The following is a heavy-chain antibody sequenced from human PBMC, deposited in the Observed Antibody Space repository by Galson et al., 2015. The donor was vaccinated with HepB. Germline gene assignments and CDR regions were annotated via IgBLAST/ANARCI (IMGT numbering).Heavy chain of an antibody. V-gene: IGHV4-61*01. CDR2: IYYSGST. D-gene: IGHD3-22*01. J-gene: IGHJ4*02. Sequence: SETLSLTCTVSGGSVSSGSYYWSWIRQPPGKGLEWIGYIYYSGSTNYNPSLKSRVTISVDTSKNQFSLKLSSVTAADTAVYYCARVLITMIVVVITNWGQGTLVTVSS. CDR1: GGSVSSGSYY. CDR3: ARVLITMIVVVITN.